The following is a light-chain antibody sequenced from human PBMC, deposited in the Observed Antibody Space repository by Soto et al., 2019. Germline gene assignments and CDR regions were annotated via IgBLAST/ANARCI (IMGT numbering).Light chain of an antibody. J-gene: IGKJ4*01. V-gene: IGKV3-15*01. CDR1: QSVRSD. Sequence: EIVMTQSPVTLSVSPGERATLSCRASQSVRSDLAWYQQKPGQAPRLLIQGASTRATGIPARFSGSGSGTEFTLTISSLQSEDFAVYYCQQYNNWPRLTFGGGTKVEIK. CDR2: GAS. CDR3: QQYNNWPRLT.